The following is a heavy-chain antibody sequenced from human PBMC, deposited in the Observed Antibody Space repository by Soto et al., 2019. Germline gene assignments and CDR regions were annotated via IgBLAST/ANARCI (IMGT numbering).Heavy chain of an antibody. D-gene: IGHD3-3*01. CDR3: AADWSNRPFDF. CDR2: IVGGSGST. Sequence: QMQLVQSGPEVKKPGTSVKVSCKASGFTLTSADVQWVRQTRGQRLEWIGWIVGGSGSTNYAQQFQGRLAITRDMSTSTVYMELCSLRSEYAAVYYCAADWSNRPFDFWGQGTLVTVSS. J-gene: IGHJ4*02. CDR1: GFTLTSAD. V-gene: IGHV1-58*01.